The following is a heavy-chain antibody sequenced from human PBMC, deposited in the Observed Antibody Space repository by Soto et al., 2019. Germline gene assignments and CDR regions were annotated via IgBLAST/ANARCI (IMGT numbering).Heavy chain of an antibody. D-gene: IGHD3-10*01. CDR2: ISQDGSEK. CDR3: ARDAMRGGDFDY. J-gene: IGHJ4*02. V-gene: IGHV3-7*05. Sequence: PGGSLRLSCAASGFTFSSYWMTWVRQAPGKGLEWVAYISQDGSEKSYVDSVRGRFTISRDNAKNSLYLQMNSLRAEDTAVYYCARDAMRGGDFDYWGQGTLVTVS. CDR1: GFTFSSYW.